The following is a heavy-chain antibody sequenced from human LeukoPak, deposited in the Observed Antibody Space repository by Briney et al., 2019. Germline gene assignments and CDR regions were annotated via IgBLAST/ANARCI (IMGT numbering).Heavy chain of an antibody. Sequence: GESLKISCKGSGYSFTSYWIGWVRQMPGKGLEWMGIIYPGDSDTRYNPSFQGQVTISADKSISTAYLQWSSLKASDTAMYYCARQYCSGGSCYHFDYWGQGTLVTVSS. D-gene: IGHD2-15*01. CDR3: ARQYCSGGSCYHFDY. V-gene: IGHV5-51*01. CDR2: IYPGDSDT. CDR1: GYSFTSYW. J-gene: IGHJ4*02.